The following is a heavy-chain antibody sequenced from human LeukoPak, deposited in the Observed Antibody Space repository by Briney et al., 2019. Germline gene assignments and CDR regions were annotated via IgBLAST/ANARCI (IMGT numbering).Heavy chain of an antibody. D-gene: IGHD6-13*01. Sequence: GASVKVSCKASGYTFTDYYLHWVRQAPGQGLQWMGWINPNSGGTNYAQKFQGRVTMTRDTSISTVYMEMSSLRSDDSAVYFCSRASTIAAPGATPNDFWGQGTLVTVSS. J-gene: IGHJ4*02. CDR1: GYTFTDYY. CDR2: INPNSGGT. CDR3: SRASTIAAPGATPNDF. V-gene: IGHV1-2*02.